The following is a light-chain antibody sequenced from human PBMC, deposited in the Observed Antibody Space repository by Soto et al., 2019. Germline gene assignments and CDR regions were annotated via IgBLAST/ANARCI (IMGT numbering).Light chain of an antibody. J-gene: IGKJ1*01. CDR2: GAP. CDR3: QQYGGSRWT. Sequence: EIVLTQSPGTLSLSPGERATLSCRASQSVSSTYLAWYQQKPGQAPRLLIYGAPNRAPGIPARFSGSGSGKDFTLTISRLGPEDFAVYDCQQYGGSRWTFGQGARVDI. V-gene: IGKV3-20*01. CDR1: QSVSSTY.